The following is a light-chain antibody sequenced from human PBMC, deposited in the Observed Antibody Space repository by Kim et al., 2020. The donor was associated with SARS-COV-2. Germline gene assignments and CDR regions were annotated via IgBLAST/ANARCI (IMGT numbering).Light chain of an antibody. CDR2: AAS. J-gene: IGKJ1*01. V-gene: IGKV1-6*01. Sequence: AAIGYRVTITCRPSQGIRNDLSWYQQKPGQAPKVLVYAASSLQPGVPSRFSGSGSDTDFTLTISSLQPEDAATYYCLQDYTYPWTFGQGTKVDIK. CDR1: QGIRND. CDR3: LQDYTYPWT.